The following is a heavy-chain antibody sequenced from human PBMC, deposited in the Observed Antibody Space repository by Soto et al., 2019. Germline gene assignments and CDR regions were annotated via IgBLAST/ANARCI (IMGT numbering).Heavy chain of an antibody. CDR1: GYTFTSYG. J-gene: IGHJ5*02. CDR2: ISAYNGNT. Sequence: ASVKASCKASGYTFTSYGISWVRQAPGQGLEWMGWISAYNGNTNYAQKLQGRVTMTTDTSTSTAYMELRSLRSDDTAVYYCARDPLEYFDRENNWFDPWGQGTLVTVSS. D-gene: IGHD3-9*01. CDR3: ARDPLEYFDRENNWFDP. V-gene: IGHV1-18*01.